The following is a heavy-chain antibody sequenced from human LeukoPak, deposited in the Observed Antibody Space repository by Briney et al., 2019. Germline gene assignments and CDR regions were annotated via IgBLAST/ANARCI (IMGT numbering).Heavy chain of an antibody. CDR2: IYYSGST. D-gene: IGHD5-18*01. Sequence: SETLSLTCTVSGGSISSYYWSWIRQPPGKGLEWIGYIYYSGSTNYNPSLKSRVTISVDKSKTQFSLKLSSVTAADTAVYYCARRFVDTAMVSAFDIWGQGTMVTVSS. V-gene: IGHV4-59*12. J-gene: IGHJ3*02. CDR3: ARRFVDTAMVSAFDI. CDR1: GGSISSYY.